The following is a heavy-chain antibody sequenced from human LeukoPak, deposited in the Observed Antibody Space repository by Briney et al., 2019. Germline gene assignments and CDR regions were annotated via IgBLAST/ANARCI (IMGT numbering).Heavy chain of an antibody. CDR3: ASLRGSAYSYYYYYMDV. Sequence: GGSLRLSCAASSFTFSSYAMSWVRQAPGKGLEWVSAISGSGSSTYYADSVKGRFTISRDNSKNTLYLQMNSLRAEDTAVYYCASLRGSAYSYYYYYMDVWGKGTTVTVSS. V-gene: IGHV3-23*01. CDR1: SFTFSSYA. J-gene: IGHJ6*03. D-gene: IGHD3-16*01. CDR2: ISGSGSST.